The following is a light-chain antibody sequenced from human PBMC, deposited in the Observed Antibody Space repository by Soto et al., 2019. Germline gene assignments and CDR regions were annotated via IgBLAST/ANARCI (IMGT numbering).Light chain of an antibody. CDR3: ATWDDSLSGPHVV. Sequence: QSVLTQPPSASGTPGQRVTIYCYGSSSNIGSNYVYWYQQLPGTAPKLLIYRNNQRPSGVPDRFSGSKSGTSASLAISGLRSEDEADYYCATWDDSLSGPHVVFGGGTQLTVL. J-gene: IGLJ2*01. V-gene: IGLV1-47*01. CDR2: RNN. CDR1: SSNIGSNY.